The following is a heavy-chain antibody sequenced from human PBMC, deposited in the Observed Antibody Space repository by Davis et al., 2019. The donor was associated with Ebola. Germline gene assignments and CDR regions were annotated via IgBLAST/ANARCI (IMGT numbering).Heavy chain of an antibody. CDR3: ARGGTDYYVNWFDP. J-gene: IGHJ5*02. V-gene: IGHV1-18*01. CDR1: GYSFTSDG. Sequence: ASVKVSCKASGYSFTSDGISWVRQAPGQGLEWMGWISTYNGNTNYAQKLQGRVTMTTDTSTSTAYMELRSLRSDDTAVYYCARGGTDYYVNWFDPWGQGTLVTVSS. D-gene: IGHD3-10*02. CDR2: ISTYNGNT.